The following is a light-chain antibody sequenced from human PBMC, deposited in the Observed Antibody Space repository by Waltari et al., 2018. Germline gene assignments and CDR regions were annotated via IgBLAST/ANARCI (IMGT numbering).Light chain of an antibody. CDR1: SSYVGASNY. Sequence: QSALTQPASVSGSPGRPTTISCPGPSSYVGASNYVCWYQHPPGKAPKLIIYDVSVRPSGVSNRFSGSKSGNTASLTISGLHTEDEADYYCGTSTTTRNHVFGTGTKVTVL. V-gene: IGLV2-14*03. CDR2: DVS. J-gene: IGLJ1*01. CDR3: GTSTTTRNHV.